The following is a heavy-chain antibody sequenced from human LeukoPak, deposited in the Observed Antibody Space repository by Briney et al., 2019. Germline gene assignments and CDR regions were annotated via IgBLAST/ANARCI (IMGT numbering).Heavy chain of an antibody. D-gene: IGHD6-19*01. CDR1: GGTFSSYA. CDR3: ARASGYSSGCCH. J-gene: IGHJ4*02. CDR2: IIPILGIA. Sequence: SVKVSCKASGGTFSSYAISWVRQAPGQGLEWMGRIIPILGIANYAQKFQGRVTITADKSTSTAYMELSSLRSEDTAVYYCARASGYSSGCCHWGQGTLVTVSA. V-gene: IGHV1-69*04.